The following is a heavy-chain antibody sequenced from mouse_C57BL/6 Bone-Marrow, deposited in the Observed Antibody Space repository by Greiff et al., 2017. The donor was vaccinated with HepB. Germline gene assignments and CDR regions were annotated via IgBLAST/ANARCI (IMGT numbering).Heavy chain of an antibody. D-gene: IGHD5-1*01. CDR3: ARVSNYAMDY. Sequence: QVQLQQPGAELVRPGTSVKLSCKASGYTFTSYWMHWVKQRPGQGLEWIGVIDPSDSYTNYNQKFKGKATLTVDTSSSTAYMQLSSLTSEDSAVYYCARVSNYAMDYWGQGTSVTVSS. J-gene: IGHJ4*01. CDR2: IDPSDSYT. CDR1: GYTFTSYW. V-gene: IGHV1-59*01.